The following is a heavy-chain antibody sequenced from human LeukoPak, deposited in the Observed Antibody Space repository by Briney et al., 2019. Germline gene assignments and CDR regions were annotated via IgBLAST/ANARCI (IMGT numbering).Heavy chain of an antibody. CDR3: TRQGITIFGVVTGFDY. J-gene: IGHJ4*02. V-gene: IGHV5-51*01. CDR2: IYPDDSDT. CDR1: GYSFTSYW. Sequence: GESLKISCKGTGYSFTSYWIGWVRQMPGKGLEWMGIIYPDDSDTRYSPSFQGQVTISADKSISTAYLQWSSLKASDTAMYYCTRQGITIFGVVTGFDYWGQGTLVTVSS. D-gene: IGHD3-3*01.